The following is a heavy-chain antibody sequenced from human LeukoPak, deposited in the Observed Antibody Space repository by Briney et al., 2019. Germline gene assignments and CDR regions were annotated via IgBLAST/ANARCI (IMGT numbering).Heavy chain of an antibody. CDR3: ARDTGGYSYGYGGIRDY. Sequence: PSETLSLTCAVYGGSFSGYYWSWIRQPPGKGLEWIGEINHSGSTNYNPSLKSRVTISVDTSKNQFSLKLSSVTAADTAVYYCARDTGGYSYGYGGIRDYWGQGTLVTVSS. J-gene: IGHJ4*02. CDR2: INHSGST. CDR1: GGSFSGYY. V-gene: IGHV4-34*01. D-gene: IGHD5-18*01.